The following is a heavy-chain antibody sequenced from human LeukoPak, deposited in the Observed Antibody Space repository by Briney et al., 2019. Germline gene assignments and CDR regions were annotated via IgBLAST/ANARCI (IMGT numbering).Heavy chain of an antibody. CDR2: IYTSGST. D-gene: IGHD3-3*01. Sequence: PSETLSLTCTVSGGSISSYYWSWIRQPAGKGLEWIGRIYTSGSTNYNPSLKSRVTMSVDTSKNQFSLKLSSVTAADTAVYYCARGKRYDFWSGYKYWYFDLWGRGTLVTVSS. V-gene: IGHV4-4*07. J-gene: IGHJ2*01. CDR3: ARGKRYDFWSGYKYWYFDL. CDR1: GGSISSYY.